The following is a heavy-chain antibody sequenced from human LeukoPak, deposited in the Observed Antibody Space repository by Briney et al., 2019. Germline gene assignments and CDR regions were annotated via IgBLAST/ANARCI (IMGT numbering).Heavy chain of an antibody. CDR1: GGSISSYY. V-gene: IGHV4-59*01. CDR2: IYYSGST. Sequence: SETLSLTCTVSGGSISSYYWSWIRQPPGKGLEWIGYIYYSGSTNYNPSLKSRVTISVDTSKNQFSLKLSSVTAADTAVYYCARVSYDSSGYYPYNWFDPWGQGTLVTVSS. CDR3: ARVSYDSSGYYPYNWFDP. D-gene: IGHD3-22*01. J-gene: IGHJ5*02.